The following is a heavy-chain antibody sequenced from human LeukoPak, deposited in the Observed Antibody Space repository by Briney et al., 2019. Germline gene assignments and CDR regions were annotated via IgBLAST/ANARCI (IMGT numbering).Heavy chain of an antibody. CDR1: GGSFSGYY. J-gene: IGHJ4*02. CDR2: INHSGST. CDR3: ARQTGSGLFTLP. V-gene: IGHV4-34*01. D-gene: IGHD3/OR15-3a*01. Sequence: ASETLSLTCAVYGGSFSGYYWSWIRQPPGKGLEWIGEINHSGSTNYNPSLKSRVTISVDTSKNQFSLKLSSVTAADTAVYYCARQTGSGLFTLPGGQGTLVTVSS.